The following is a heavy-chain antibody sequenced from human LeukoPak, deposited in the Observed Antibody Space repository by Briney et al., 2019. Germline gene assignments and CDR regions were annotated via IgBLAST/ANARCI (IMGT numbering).Heavy chain of an antibody. CDR2: ISAYNGNT. J-gene: IGHJ3*02. V-gene: IGHV1-18*01. Sequence: ASVKVSCKASGYTFTSYGISWVRQAPGQGLEWMGWISAYNGNTNYAQKLQGRVTMTTDTSTSTAYMELRSLRSDDTAVYYCARGSGSGFDLHDAFDIWGQGTMVTVSS. D-gene: IGHD3-22*01. CDR1: GYTFTSYG. CDR3: ARGSGSGFDLHDAFDI.